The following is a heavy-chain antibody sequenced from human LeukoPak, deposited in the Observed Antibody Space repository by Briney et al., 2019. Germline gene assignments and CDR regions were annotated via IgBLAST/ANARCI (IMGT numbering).Heavy chain of an antibody. Sequence: GGSLRLSCAASGFTFSSYSMNWVRQAPGKGLEWVSSISSSSSYIYYADSVKGRFTISRDNAKNSLYLQMNSLRAEGTAVYYCARVTGHGAFDIWGQGTMVTVSS. CDR2: ISSSSSYI. CDR1: GFTFSSYS. J-gene: IGHJ3*02. CDR3: ARVTGHGAFDI. V-gene: IGHV3-21*01. D-gene: IGHD1-20*01.